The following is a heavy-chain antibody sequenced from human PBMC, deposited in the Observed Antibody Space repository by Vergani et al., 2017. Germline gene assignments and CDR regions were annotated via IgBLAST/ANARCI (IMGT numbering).Heavy chain of an antibody. Sequence: EVQLVESGGGLVKPGGSLRLSCAASGFTFSSYSMNWVRQAPGKGLEWVSLISWDGGSTYYADSVKGRFTISRDNSKNSLYLQMNSLRTEDTALYYCAKDREYQLLSGFDYWGQGTLVTVSS. CDR2: ISWDGGST. V-gene: IGHV3-43*01. D-gene: IGHD2-2*01. CDR3: AKDREYQLLSGFDY. J-gene: IGHJ4*02. CDR1: GFTFSSYS.